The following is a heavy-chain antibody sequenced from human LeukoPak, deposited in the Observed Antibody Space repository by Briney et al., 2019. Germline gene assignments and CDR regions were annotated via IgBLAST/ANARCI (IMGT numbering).Heavy chain of an antibody. Sequence: PSETLSLTCTVSGGSISSGDYYWSWIRQPPGKGLEWIGYIYYGGSTYYNPSLKSRVTISVDTSKNQFSLKLSSVTAADTAVYYCARDPIRITMIVVPRWAFDIWGQGTMVTVSS. V-gene: IGHV4-30-4*08. CDR1: GGSISSGDYY. CDR3: ARDPIRITMIVVPRWAFDI. J-gene: IGHJ3*02. CDR2: IYYGGST. D-gene: IGHD3-22*01.